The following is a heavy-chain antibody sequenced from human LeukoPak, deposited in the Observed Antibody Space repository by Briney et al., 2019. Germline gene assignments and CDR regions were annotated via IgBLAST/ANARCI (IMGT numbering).Heavy chain of an antibody. Sequence: SETLSLTCAVYGESFSGYYWSWIRQTPGQGLEWIGEINDSETTNYNPSLKSRATISVYTSKNQFSLKLSSVTAADTAFYYCAREASSGGDCTNFDYWGQGTLVTVSS. J-gene: IGHJ4*02. CDR1: GESFSGYY. CDR2: INDSETT. CDR3: AREASSGGDCTNFDY. D-gene: IGHD2-21*01. V-gene: IGHV4-34*01.